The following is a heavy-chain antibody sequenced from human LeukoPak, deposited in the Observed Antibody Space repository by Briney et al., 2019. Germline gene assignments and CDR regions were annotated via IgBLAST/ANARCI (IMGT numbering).Heavy chain of an antibody. CDR3: ATEGGRYFIED. J-gene: IGHJ4*02. V-gene: IGHV1-69*13. CDR2: IIPVFGTT. D-gene: IGHD1-26*01. Sequence: SVKVSCKTSGDIVSMYGIFWVRQAPGLGLEWMGGIIPVFGTTNYAQKFQGRVTITADGSTNTAYMELSSLGSEDTAVYFCATEGGRYFIEDWGQGTLVTVSS. CDR1: GDIVSMYG.